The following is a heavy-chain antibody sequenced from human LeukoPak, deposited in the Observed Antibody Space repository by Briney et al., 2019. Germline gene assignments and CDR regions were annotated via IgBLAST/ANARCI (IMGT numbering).Heavy chain of an antibody. V-gene: IGHV3-21*01. J-gene: IGHJ4*02. D-gene: IGHD6-13*01. CDR1: GFTFSSYS. CDR2: ISSSSSYI. Sequence: PGGSLRLSCAASGFTFSSYSMNWVRQAPGKGLEWVSSISSSSSYIYYADSVKGRFTISRDNAKNSLYLQMNSLRVEDTAVYYCARVAAHRFDYWGQGTLVTVSS. CDR3: ARVAAHRFDY.